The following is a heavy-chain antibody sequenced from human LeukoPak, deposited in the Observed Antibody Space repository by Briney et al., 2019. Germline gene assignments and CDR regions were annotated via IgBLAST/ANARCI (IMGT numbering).Heavy chain of an antibody. Sequence: GGSLRLSCAASGFTFRSYWISWVRQAPGKGLEWVASIKKDGSEKYYVDSVKGRFTVSRDNAKNSLYLQMNSLRVEDTAMYYCARDAGRAGDAFDIWGQGTMVTVSS. V-gene: IGHV3-7*03. CDR2: IKKDGSEK. CDR1: GFTFRSYW. CDR3: ARDAGRAGDAFDI. D-gene: IGHD1-26*01. J-gene: IGHJ3*02.